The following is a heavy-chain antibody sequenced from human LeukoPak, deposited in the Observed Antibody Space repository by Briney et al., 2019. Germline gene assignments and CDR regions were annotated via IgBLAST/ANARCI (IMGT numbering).Heavy chain of an antibody. Sequence: PSETLSLTCAVYGGSFSGYYWSWIRQPPGKGLEWIGEINHSGSTNYNPSLKSRVTISVDTSKNQFSLKLSSVTAADTAVYYCARGGCSGSFLRGKLFDYWGQGTLVTVSS. CDR1: GGSFSGYY. D-gene: IGHD3-10*02. CDR3: ARGGCSGSFLRGKLFDY. CDR2: INHSGST. J-gene: IGHJ4*02. V-gene: IGHV4-34*01.